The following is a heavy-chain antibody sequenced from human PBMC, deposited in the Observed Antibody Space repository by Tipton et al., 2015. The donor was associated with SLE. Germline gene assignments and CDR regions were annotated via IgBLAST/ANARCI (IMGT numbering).Heavy chain of an antibody. V-gene: IGHV5-51*03. J-gene: IGHJ4*02. CDR2: IYPGDSDT. Sequence: QLVQSGAEVKKPGESLKISCKGSGYSFTSYWIGWVRQMPGKGLEWMGIIYPGDSDTRHSPSFQGQVTISADKSISTAYLQWSSLKASDTAMYYCARRRSIAAAGTCFDYWGQGTLVTVSS. CDR1: GYSFTSYW. D-gene: IGHD6-13*01. CDR3: ARRRSIAAAGTCFDY.